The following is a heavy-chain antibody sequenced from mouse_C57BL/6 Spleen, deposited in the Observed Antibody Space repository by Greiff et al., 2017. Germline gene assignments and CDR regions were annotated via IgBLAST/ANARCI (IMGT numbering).Heavy chain of an antibody. CDR1: GYTFTTYP. D-gene: IGHD2-4*01. CDR3: AVRGTRITRKIWFAC. V-gene: IGHV1-47*01. J-gene: IGHJ3*01. CDR2: FHPYNDDT. Sequence: QVQLKQSGAELVKPGASVKLSCKASGYTFTTYPIEWMKQNHGKSLEWIGNFHPYNDDTKYNEKFKGKATLTVEKSSSTVYLELSRLTSDDSAVYYCAVRGTRITRKIWFACWGQGTLVTVDA.